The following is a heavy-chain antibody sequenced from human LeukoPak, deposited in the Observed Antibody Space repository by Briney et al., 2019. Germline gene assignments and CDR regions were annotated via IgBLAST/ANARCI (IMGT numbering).Heavy chain of an antibody. CDR2: IYYSGST. Sequence: SETLSLTCTVSGGSISSYYWSWIRQPPGKGLEWIGYIYYSGSTNYNPSLKSRVTISVDTSKNQFSLKLSSVTAADTAVYYCARNGGDFPYDIDYWGQGTLVTVSS. V-gene: IGHV4-59*01. CDR1: GGSISSYY. J-gene: IGHJ4*02. D-gene: IGHD4-17*01. CDR3: ARNGGDFPYDIDY.